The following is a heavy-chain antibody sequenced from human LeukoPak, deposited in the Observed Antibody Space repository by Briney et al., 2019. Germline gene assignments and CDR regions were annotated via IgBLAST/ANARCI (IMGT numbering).Heavy chain of an antibody. V-gene: IGHV3-48*03. CDR1: GFTFSSYE. Sequence: GGSLRLSCAASGFTFSSYEMNWVRQAPGKGLEWVSYISSSGSTIYYADSVKGRFTISRDNAKNSLYLQMNSLRAEDTAAYYCATPGGLTYYYDSSGYTLDYWGQGTLVTASS. CDR2: ISSSGSTI. D-gene: IGHD3-22*01. CDR3: ATPGGLTYYYDSSGYTLDY. J-gene: IGHJ4*02.